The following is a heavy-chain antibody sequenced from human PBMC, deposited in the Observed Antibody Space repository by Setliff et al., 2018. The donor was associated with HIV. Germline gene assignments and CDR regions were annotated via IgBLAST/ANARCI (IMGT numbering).Heavy chain of an antibody. V-gene: IGHV1-46*02. Sequence: ASVKVSCKASGYTFNNYYMHWVRQAPGQGLEWMGIINPSDNRTYYAQKFQGRVTLTRHTSISTAYMELNSLRSEDTAVYYCARGAWYTSGWYSSRYMDVWGKGTTVTVSS. D-gene: IGHD6-19*01. CDR1: GYTFNNYY. CDR3: ARGAWYTSGWYSSRYMDV. CDR2: INPSDNRT. J-gene: IGHJ6*03.